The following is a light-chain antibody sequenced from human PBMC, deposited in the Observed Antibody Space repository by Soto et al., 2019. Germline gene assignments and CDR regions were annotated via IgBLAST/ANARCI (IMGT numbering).Light chain of an antibody. V-gene: IGKV3-15*01. Sequence: EIVLTQSPGTLSLSPGERATLSCRASQSFSSSYLAWYQQKPGQAPRLLIYGASTRATGIPARFSGSGSGTEFTLTISSLQSEDFATYYCQQYNSYWTFGQGTKVDIK. CDR1: QSFSSSY. J-gene: IGKJ1*01. CDR2: GAS. CDR3: QQYNSYWT.